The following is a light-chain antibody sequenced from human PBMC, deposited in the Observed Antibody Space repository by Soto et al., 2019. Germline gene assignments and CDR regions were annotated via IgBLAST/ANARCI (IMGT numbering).Light chain of an antibody. CDR3: ETWDSNVAV. CDR1: GGHSSYI. CDR2: LEGSGSY. V-gene: IGLV4-60*02. J-gene: IGLJ7*01. Sequence: QSVLTQSSSASASLGSSVKLTCTPSGGHSSYIIAWHQQQPGKAPRYLMKLEGSGSYNKGSGVPDRFSGSSSGADRYLTISNLQFEDEADYYCETWDSNVAVFGGGTQLTVL.